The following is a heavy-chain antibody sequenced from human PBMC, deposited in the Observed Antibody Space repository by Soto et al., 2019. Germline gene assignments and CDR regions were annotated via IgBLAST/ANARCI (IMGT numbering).Heavy chain of an antibody. Sequence: QFQLVQSGGEVKRPGASVRVSCKASGYTFTNYGVTWMRQAPGQGLEWMGWINVHNVKTIYAQKFQGRVTMTRDTSPRTANRDVGGGKHDDPAIYFGGKVVKGAAGGPPPFDLGAKGTRVPVS. CDR2: INVHNVKT. J-gene: IGHJ3*01. D-gene: IGHD3-16*01. V-gene: IGHV1-18*01. CDR1: GYTFTNYG. CDR3: GKVVKGAAGGPPPFDL.